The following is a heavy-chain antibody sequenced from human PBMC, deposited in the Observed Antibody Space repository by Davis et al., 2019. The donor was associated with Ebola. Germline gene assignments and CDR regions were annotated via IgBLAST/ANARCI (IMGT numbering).Heavy chain of an antibody. CDR3: ARGGLRFLEWLSPSPYYGMDV. CDR1: GFTFSDYY. J-gene: IGHJ6*02. CDR2: ISSSGSTI. Sequence: GESLKISCAASGFTFSDYYMSWIRQAPGKGLEWVSYISSSGSTIYYADSVKGRFTISRDNSKNTLYLQMNSLRAEDTAVYYCARGGLRFLEWLSPSPYYGMDVWGQGTTVTVSS. V-gene: IGHV3-11*04. D-gene: IGHD3-3*01.